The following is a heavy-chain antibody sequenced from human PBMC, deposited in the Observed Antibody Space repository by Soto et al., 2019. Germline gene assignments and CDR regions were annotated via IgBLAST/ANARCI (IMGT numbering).Heavy chain of an antibody. CDR1: GGSFSGYY. CDR2: INHSGST. D-gene: IGHD3-16*02. CDR3: ARGPARKITFGGVIASFGFQH. Sequence: SETLSLTCAVHGGSFSGYYWSWIRQPPGKGLEWIGEINHSGSTNYNPSLKSRVTISVDTSKNQFSLKLSSVTAADTAVYYCARGPARKITFGGVIASFGFQHWGQGTLVTVSS. V-gene: IGHV4-34*01. J-gene: IGHJ1*01.